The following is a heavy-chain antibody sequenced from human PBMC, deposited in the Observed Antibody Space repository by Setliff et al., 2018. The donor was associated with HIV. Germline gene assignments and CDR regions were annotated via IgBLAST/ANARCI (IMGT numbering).Heavy chain of an antibody. J-gene: IGHJ3*02. D-gene: IGHD6-13*01. V-gene: IGHV4-59*11. CDR1: GGSISSHY. CDR2: IYYSGST. CDR3: ARPLIAAAGTDAFDI. Sequence: SETLSLTCTVSGGSISSHYWSWIRQPPGKGLEWIGYIYYSGSTNYNPSLKSRVTISVDTSKNQFSLKLSSVTAADTAVYYCARPLIAAAGTDAFDIWGQGTMVTVSS.